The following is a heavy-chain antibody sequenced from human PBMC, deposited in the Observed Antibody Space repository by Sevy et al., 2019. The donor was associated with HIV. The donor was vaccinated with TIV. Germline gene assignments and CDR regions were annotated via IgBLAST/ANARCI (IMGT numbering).Heavy chain of an antibody. J-gene: IGHJ3*02. V-gene: IGHV3-53*01. CDR3: ANHASDYDSSGYLERDAFDI. CDR2: IYSDGST. D-gene: IGHD3-22*01. CDR1: GFTVSDNY. Sequence: GGSLRLSCAASGFTVSDNYMSWVRQAPGKGLEWVSVIYSDGSTYYADSVKGRCTISRDNSKKTLYLQMNSLRAEDTAVYYCANHASDYDSSGYLERDAFDIWGQGTMVTVSS.